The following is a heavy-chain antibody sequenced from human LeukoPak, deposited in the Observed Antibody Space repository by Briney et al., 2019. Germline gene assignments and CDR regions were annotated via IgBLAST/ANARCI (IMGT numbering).Heavy chain of an antibody. V-gene: IGHV1-2*06. J-gene: IGHJ4*02. Sequence: ASVKVSCKASGYTFTGYYMHWVRQAPGQGLEWMGRINPNSGGTNYAQKFQGRVTMTRDTSISTAHMELSRLRSDDTAVYYCARGDIVGAIVFDYWGQGTLVTVSS. CDR3: ARGDIVGAIVFDY. CDR1: GYTFTGYY. D-gene: IGHD1-26*01. CDR2: INPNSGGT.